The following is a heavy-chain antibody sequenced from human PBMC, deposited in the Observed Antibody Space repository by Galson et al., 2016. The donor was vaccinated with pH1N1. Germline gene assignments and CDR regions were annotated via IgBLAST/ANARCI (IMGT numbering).Heavy chain of an antibody. V-gene: IGHV4-31*03. CDR1: GGPISSGSSY. J-gene: IGHJ3*02. D-gene: IGHD1-26*01. Sequence: TLSLTCTVSGGPISSGSSYWSWIRQHPGKGLEWLGYVYYSGSTYYNPSLKSRLTISVDTSKNQFSLKLRSVTAADTAVYYCARDYRELLGDGFDIWGQGTTVTVSA. CDR2: VYYSGST. CDR3: ARDYRELLGDGFDI.